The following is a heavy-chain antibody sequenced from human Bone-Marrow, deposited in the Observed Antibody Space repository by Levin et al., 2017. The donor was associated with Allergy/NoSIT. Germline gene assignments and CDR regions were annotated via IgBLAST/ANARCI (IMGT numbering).Heavy chain of an antibody. J-gene: IGHJ4*02. CDR1: GFTFSSFT. CDR2: ISSDGRST. Sequence: RSGGSLRLSCSASGFTFSSFTMHWVRQAPGKRLEYLSAISSDGRSTYYADSMKGRFAISRDNSQNTLFLHMSSLRPEDTAVYYCVKGTPWGDYWGQGTLVTVSS. V-gene: IGHV3-64D*06. CDR3: VKGTPWGDY. D-gene: IGHD3-16*01.